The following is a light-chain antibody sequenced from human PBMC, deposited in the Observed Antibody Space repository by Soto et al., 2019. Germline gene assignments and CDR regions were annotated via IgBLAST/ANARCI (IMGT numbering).Light chain of an antibody. V-gene: IGLV2-8*01. Sequence: QSALTQPPSASGSPGQSVTISCTGTSSDVGGYNYVSWYQQHPGKAPKLMIYEVSKRPSGVPGRFSGSKSGNTASLTVSGLQAEDEADYCCISYAGSNSVVFGGGTKLTVL. CDR1: SSDVGGYNY. CDR3: ISYAGSNSVV. CDR2: EVS. J-gene: IGLJ2*01.